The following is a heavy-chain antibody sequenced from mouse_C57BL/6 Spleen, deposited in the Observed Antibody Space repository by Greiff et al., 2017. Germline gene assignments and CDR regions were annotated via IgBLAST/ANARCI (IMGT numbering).Heavy chain of an antibody. Sequence: EVNVVESGGDLVKPGGSLKLSCAASGFTFSSYGMSWVRQTPDKRLEWVATISSGGSYTYYPDSVKGRFTISRDNAKNTLYLQMSSLKSEDTAMYYCARGEVYDYDDAMDYWGQGTSVTVSS. CDR3: ARGEVYDYDDAMDY. CDR1: GFTFSSYG. V-gene: IGHV5-6*01. CDR2: ISSGGSYT. D-gene: IGHD2-4*01. J-gene: IGHJ4*01.